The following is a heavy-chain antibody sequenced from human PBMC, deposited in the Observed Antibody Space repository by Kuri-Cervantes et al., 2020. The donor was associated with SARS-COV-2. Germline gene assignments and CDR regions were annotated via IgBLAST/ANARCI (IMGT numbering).Heavy chain of an antibody. CDR2: ISSSSSTI. Sequence: GGSLRLSCAASGFTFSSYSMNWVRQAPGKGLEWVSYISSSSSTIYYADSVKGRFTISRDNAKNSLYLQMNSLRDEDTAVYYCARDVVVAATRYFGDAFDIWGQGTMVTVSS. J-gene: IGHJ3*02. CDR1: GFTFSSYS. D-gene: IGHD2-15*01. V-gene: IGHV3-48*02. CDR3: ARDVVVAATRYFGDAFDI.